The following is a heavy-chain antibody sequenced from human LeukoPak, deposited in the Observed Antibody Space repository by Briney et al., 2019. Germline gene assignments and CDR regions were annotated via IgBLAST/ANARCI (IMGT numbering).Heavy chain of an antibody. CDR1: GFTFSSYA. CDR2: IKQDGSEK. D-gene: IGHD6-19*01. CDR3: AREDYSSGWSIDY. Sequence: GGSLRLSCAASGFTFSSYAMSWVRQAPGKGLEWVANIKQDGSEKHYVYSVKGRFTISRDNAKNSLYLQMNSLRAEDTALYYCAREDYSSGWSIDYWGQGTLVTVSS. V-gene: IGHV3-7*01. J-gene: IGHJ4*02.